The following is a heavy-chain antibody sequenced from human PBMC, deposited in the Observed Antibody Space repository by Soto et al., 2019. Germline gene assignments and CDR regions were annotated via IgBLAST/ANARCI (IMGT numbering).Heavy chain of an antibody. CDR1: GGSISGYY. J-gene: IGHJ6*02. Sequence: SETLSLTCTVSGGSISGYYWSWVRQPAGKGLEWVRRIYSDGTTNYSPSLKSRVTMSLDTSKDQFSLHLNSVTAADTAVYYCSRVGCSNSKCYTRGMDVWGQGTTVTVS. CDR2: IYSDGTT. CDR3: SRVGCSNSKCYTRGMDV. D-gene: IGHD2-2*01. V-gene: IGHV4-4*07.